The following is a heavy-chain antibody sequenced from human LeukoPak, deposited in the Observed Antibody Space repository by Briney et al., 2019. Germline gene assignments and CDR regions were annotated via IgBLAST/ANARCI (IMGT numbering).Heavy chain of an antibody. CDR2: ISCDGSNK. D-gene: IGHD3-3*01. Sequence: PGGSLRLSCAASGFIFSSYAMHWVRQAPGKGLEWVAVISCDGSNKYYADSVKGRFTISRDNSKNTLYLQMNSLRAEDTAVYYCARDVPITIFGVVIIGYYFDYWGQGTLVTVSS. CDR1: GFIFSSYA. J-gene: IGHJ4*02. CDR3: ARDVPITIFGVVIIGYYFDY. V-gene: IGHV3-30*04.